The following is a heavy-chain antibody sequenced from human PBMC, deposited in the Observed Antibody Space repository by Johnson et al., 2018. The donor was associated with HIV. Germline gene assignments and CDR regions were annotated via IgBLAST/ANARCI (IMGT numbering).Heavy chain of an antibody. D-gene: IGHD3-22*01. CDR3: ASDFFLDDSSGYYHDAFDI. CDR2: ISGGEDDT. J-gene: IGHJ3*02. V-gene: IGHV3-30*04. CDR1: GFTFSSYA. Sequence: QVQLVESGGGVVQPGRSLRLSCAASGFTFSSYAMHWVRQAPGKGLEWVSFISGGEDDTYYADSVKGRFTISRDNSKNTLYLQMNSLRAEDTAVYYCASDFFLDDSSGYYHDAFDIWGQGTMVTVSS.